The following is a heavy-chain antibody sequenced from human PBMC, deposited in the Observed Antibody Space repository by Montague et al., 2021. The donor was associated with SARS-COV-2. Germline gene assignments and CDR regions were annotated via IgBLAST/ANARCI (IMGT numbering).Heavy chain of an antibody. J-gene: IGHJ4*02. CDR2: INHSGST. CDR1: GGSFSGYY. D-gene: IGHD3-10*01. V-gene: IGHV4-34*01. CDR3: ARFAPSALWGSGSPTTGFDH. Sequence: SETLSLTCAVYGGSFSGYYWSWIRQPPGKGLEWIGEINHSGSTNYNPSLKSRITISIDTSKNQFSLKLSSVTAADTAVYYCARFAPSALWGSGSPTTGFDHWGQGTLVTVSS.